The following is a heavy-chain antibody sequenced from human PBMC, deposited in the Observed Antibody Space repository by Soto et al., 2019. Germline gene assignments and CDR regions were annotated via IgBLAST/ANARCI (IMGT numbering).Heavy chain of an antibody. CDR3: AKGAGLFRVVGDFDY. Sequence: EVQLFESGGGLVQPGGSLRLSCAASGFTFSSYAMSWVRQAPGKGLEWVSAISGSGGSTYYADSVKGRFTISRDNAQNTLYLQMNRLRAEDTAVYYCAKGAGLFRVVGDFDYWGQGPLVTVSS. J-gene: IGHJ4*02. D-gene: IGHD1-26*01. CDR2: ISGSGGST. V-gene: IGHV3-23*01. CDR1: GFTFSSYA.